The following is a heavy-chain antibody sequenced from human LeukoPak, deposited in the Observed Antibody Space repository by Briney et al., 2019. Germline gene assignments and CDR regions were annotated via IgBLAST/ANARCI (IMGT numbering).Heavy chain of an antibody. V-gene: IGHV3-23*01. D-gene: IGHD5-18*01. CDR1: GFTFSSYA. J-gene: IGHJ2*01. Sequence: GGSLRLSCAASGFTFSSYAMSWVRQAPGKGLEWVSAISGSGGSTYYADSVEGRFTISRDNSKNTVSLQLSSLRVEDTAVYFCAKDREDSAMISGVFDLWGRGTLVTVSS. CDR2: ISGSGGST. CDR3: AKDREDSAMISGVFDL.